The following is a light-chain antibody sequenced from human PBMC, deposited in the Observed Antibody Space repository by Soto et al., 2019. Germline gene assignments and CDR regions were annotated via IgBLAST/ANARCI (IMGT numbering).Light chain of an antibody. Sequence: QSALTQPASVSGSPGQSITVSYTGTSSDVGHYNYVSWYQRHPGKAPKLMIYDVSNRPSGVSDRFSGSKSGNTASLTISGLQAEDEADYYCTSYTTSSTVVFGGGTKLTVL. CDR2: DVS. CDR1: SSDVGHYNY. V-gene: IGLV2-14*03. CDR3: TSYTTSSTVV. J-gene: IGLJ2*01.